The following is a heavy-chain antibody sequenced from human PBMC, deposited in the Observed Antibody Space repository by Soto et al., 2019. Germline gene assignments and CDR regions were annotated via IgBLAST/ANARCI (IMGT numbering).Heavy chain of an antibody. J-gene: IGHJ6*02. D-gene: IGHD2-15*01. Sequence: LSLTCTVSGGSISSGDYYWSWIRQPPGKGLEWIGYIYYSGSTYYNPSLKSRVTISVDTSKNQFSLKLSSVTAADTAVYYCARSLAATHYYYYGMDVWGQGTTVTVSS. CDR1: GGSISSGDYY. CDR2: IYYSGST. CDR3: ARSLAATHYYYYGMDV. V-gene: IGHV4-30-4*01.